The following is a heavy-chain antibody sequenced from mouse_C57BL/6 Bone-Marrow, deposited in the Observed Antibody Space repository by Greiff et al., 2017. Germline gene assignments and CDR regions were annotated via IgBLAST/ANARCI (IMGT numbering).Heavy chain of an antibody. D-gene: IGHD4-1*01. V-gene: IGHV1-52*01. CDR2: IDPSDSET. Sequence: QVQLQQPGAELVRPGSSVKLSCKASGYTFTSYWMHWVKQRPIQGLEWIGNIDPSDSETHYNQKFKDKATLTVDKSSSTAYMQLSSLTSEDSAVYYCARRGLTGTYWFAYGGQGTLVTVSA. J-gene: IGHJ3*01. CDR1: GYTFTSYW. CDR3: ARRGLTGTYWFAY.